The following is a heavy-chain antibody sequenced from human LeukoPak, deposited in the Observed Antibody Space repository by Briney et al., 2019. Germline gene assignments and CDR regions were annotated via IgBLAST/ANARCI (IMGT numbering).Heavy chain of an antibody. CDR1: GGSISSSSYY. J-gene: IGHJ4*02. CDR3: ASRGVRGVIIYAFDY. V-gene: IGHV4-39*01. CDR2: IYYSGST. Sequence: SETLSLTCTVSGGSISSSSYYWGWIRQPPGKGLEWIGSIYYSGSTYYNPSLKSRVTISVDTSKNQFSLKLSSVTAADTAVYYCASRGVRGVIIYAFDYWGQGTLVTVSS. D-gene: IGHD3-10*01.